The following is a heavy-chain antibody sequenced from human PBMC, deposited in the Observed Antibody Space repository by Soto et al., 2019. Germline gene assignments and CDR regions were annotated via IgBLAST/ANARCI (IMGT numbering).Heavy chain of an antibody. CDR3: ARGGPRRDGYKNPVDY. J-gene: IGHJ4*02. Sequence: SETLSLTCTVSGGSISGYYWSWIRQPPGKGLEWIGYIYYSGSTNYNPSLKSRVTISVDTSKNQFSLKLSSVTAADAAVYYCARGGPRRDGYKNPVDYWGQGTLVTVS. D-gene: IGHD5-12*01. CDR2: IYYSGST. V-gene: IGHV4-59*01. CDR1: GGSISGYY.